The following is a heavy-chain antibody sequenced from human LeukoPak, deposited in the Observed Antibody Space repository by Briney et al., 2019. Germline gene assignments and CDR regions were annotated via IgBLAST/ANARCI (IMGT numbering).Heavy chain of an antibody. V-gene: IGHV4-39*01. CDR1: RGSIRTADYY. CDR2: IYFSGTP. CDR3: ARTSSWYAGAWFDS. D-gene: IGHD6-13*01. Sequence: SSETLSLTRTVSRGSIRTADYYWAWVRQPPGEGLEWLGSIYFSGTPYFNPSLKSRVAVSIDTSKNQFSLKVTSVNASDTAVYFCARTSSWYAGAWFDSWGQGTLVTVSS. J-gene: IGHJ5*01.